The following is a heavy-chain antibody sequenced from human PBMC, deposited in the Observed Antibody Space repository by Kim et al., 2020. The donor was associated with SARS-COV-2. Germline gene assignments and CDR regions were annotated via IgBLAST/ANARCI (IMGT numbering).Heavy chain of an antibody. V-gene: IGHV1-2*06. J-gene: IGHJ6*02. D-gene: IGHD3-3*01. CDR2: INPNSGGT. CDR3: AREGFWSGPTPDYYCYGMDV. CDR1: GYTFTGYY. Sequence: ASVKVSCKASGYTFTGYYMHWVRQAPGQGLEWMGRINPNSGGTNYAQKFQGRVTMTRDTSISTAYMELSRLRSDDTAVYYCAREGFWSGPTPDYYCYGMDVWGQGTTVTVSS.